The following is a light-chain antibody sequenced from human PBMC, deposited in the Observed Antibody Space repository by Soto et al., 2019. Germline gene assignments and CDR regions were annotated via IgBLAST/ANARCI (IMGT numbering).Light chain of an antibody. V-gene: IGLV2-14*03. J-gene: IGLJ1*01. Sequence: QSALTQPASVSGSPGQSITISCTGTSSDVGGYNFVSWYQQHPGKAPKLIIFDVSNRPSGVSNRFSGSKSANTASLTISGLQAEDEADYYCSSYTSSSTPVFGTGTKLTVL. CDR1: SSDVGGYNF. CDR3: SSYTSSSTPV. CDR2: DVS.